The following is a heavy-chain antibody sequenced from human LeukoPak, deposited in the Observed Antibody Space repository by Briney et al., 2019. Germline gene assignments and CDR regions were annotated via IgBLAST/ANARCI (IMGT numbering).Heavy chain of an antibody. Sequence: GGSLRLSCAASGFTFDDYAMHWVRQAPWKGLEWVSVISWNSGSIGYADSVKGRFTISRDNAKNSLYLQMNSLRAEDTALYYCAKERMTTVTTGGFDYWGQGTLVTVSS. CDR2: ISWNSGSI. CDR1: GFTFDDYA. J-gene: IGHJ4*02. CDR3: AKERMTTVTTGGFDY. V-gene: IGHV3-9*01. D-gene: IGHD4-17*01.